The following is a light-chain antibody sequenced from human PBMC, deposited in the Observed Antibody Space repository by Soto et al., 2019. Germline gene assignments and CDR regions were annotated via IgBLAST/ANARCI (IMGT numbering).Light chain of an antibody. CDR2: DVT. J-gene: IGLJ1*01. CDR1: SSDVGGYNY. CDR3: CSYVGTDTYS. Sequence: QSALTXPRSVSGSPGQSVTISCTGTSSDVGGYNYVSWYQQHPGKAPELMIYDVTKRPSGVPDRFSGSKSGNTASLTISGLQAEDEADYYCCSYVGTDTYSFGTGTKVTVL. V-gene: IGLV2-11*01.